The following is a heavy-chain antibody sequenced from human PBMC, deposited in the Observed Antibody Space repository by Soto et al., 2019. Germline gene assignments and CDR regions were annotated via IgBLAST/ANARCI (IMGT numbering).Heavy chain of an antibody. V-gene: IGHV3-33*01. J-gene: IGHJ6*02. CDR2: IWYDGSNK. Sequence: QVQLVESGGGVVQPGRSLRLSCAASGFTFSSYGMHWVRQAPGKGLEWVAVIWYDGSNKYYADSVKGRFTISRDNSKNTLYLQMNSLRGEDTAVYYCARERGGYCSGGSCYSDYYYGMDVWGQGTTVTVSS. D-gene: IGHD2-15*01. CDR1: GFTFSSYG. CDR3: ARERGGYCSGGSCYSDYYYGMDV.